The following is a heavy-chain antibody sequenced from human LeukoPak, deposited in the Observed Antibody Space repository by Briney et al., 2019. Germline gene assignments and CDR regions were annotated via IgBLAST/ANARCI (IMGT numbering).Heavy chain of an antibody. J-gene: IGHJ4*02. V-gene: IGHV4-39*01. Sequence: SETLSLTCSVSGGSISSTNYYWGWIRQPPGKGLEWIGSIFYSGATYYNPSLKSRVTISADMSKNQFSLKLTSVTAADRAVYYCARRKTREPITYWGQGTLVTVSS. D-gene: IGHD1-26*01. CDR3: ARRKTREPITY. CDR1: GGSISSTNYY. CDR2: IFYSGAT.